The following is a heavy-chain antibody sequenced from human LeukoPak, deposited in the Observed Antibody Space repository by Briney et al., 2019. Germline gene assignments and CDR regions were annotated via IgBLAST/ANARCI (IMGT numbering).Heavy chain of an antibody. J-gene: IGHJ4*02. V-gene: IGHV3-30-3*01. CDR1: GFTFSSYA. CDR3: ARDRSPRGYCSSTSCYTPTY. CDR2: ISYDGSNK. Sequence: GGSLRLSCAASGFTFSSYAMHWVRQAPGKGLEWVAVISYDGSNKYYADSVKGRFTISRDNSKNTLYLQMNSLRAEDTAVYYCARDRSPRGYCSSTSCYTPTYWGQGTLVTVSS. D-gene: IGHD2-2*02.